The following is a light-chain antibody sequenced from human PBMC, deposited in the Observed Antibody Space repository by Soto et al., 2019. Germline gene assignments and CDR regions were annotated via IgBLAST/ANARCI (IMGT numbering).Light chain of an antibody. CDR2: GAS. CDR3: QQYGSSLPWT. Sequence: IVLAQSPGTLSLSPGERATLSCRASQSVDTSYLAWFQQQPGQAPRLLIYGASSRATGIPDRFSGSGSGTDFTLSITRLEAEDFAVYYCQQYGSSLPWTFGQGTKVEIK. J-gene: IGKJ1*01. V-gene: IGKV3-20*01. CDR1: QSVDTSY.